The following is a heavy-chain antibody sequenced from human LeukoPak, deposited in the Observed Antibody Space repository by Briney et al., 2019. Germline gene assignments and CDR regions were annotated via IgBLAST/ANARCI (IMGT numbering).Heavy chain of an antibody. CDR1: GGSFSGYY. Sequence: SETLSLTCAVYGGSFSGYYWSWIRQPPGKGLEWIGEINHSGSTNYNPSLKSRVTISVDTSKNQFSLKLSSVTAADTAVYYCARRSGGSCYSMWGQGTLVTVSS. V-gene: IGHV4-34*01. CDR2: INHSGST. D-gene: IGHD2-15*01. J-gene: IGHJ4*02. CDR3: ARRSGGSCYSM.